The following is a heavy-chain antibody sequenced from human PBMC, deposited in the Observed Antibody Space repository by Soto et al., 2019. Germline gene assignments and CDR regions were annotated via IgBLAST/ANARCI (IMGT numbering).Heavy chain of an antibody. J-gene: IGHJ5*02. V-gene: IGHV1-2*02. CDR3: ARGALRISSSQGWFEP. CDR1: GYTFTGYY. CDR2: INPNSGGT. D-gene: IGHD6-6*01. Sequence: ASVKVSCKASGYTFTGYYMHWVRQAPGQGLEWMGWINPNSGGTNYAQKFQGRVTMTRDTSISTAYMELSRLRSDDTAVYYCARGALRISSSQGWFEPWGEGTLVTVSS.